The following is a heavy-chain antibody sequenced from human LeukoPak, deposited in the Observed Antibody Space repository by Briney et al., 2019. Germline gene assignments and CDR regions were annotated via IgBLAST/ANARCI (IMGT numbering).Heavy chain of an antibody. J-gene: IGHJ5*02. D-gene: IGHD6-13*01. CDR3: AKGTIATAVRSWFDP. CDR2: ISGSADST. V-gene: IGHV3-23*01. CDR1: GFTFSSYA. Sequence: GGSLRLSCAASGFTFSSYAMNWVRQAPGKGLEWVSVISGSADSTYYADSVKGRFTISRDNPKNMVYLQMNSLRADDTAVYYCAKGTIATAVRSWFDPWGQGTLVTVSS.